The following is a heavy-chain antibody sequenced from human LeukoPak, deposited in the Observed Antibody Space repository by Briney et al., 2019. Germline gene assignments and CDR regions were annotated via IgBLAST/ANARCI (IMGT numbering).Heavy chain of an antibody. V-gene: IGHV3-23*03. CDR3: AKDLSSTSCYGLCYYYMDV. Sequence: GGSLRLSCAASGFTFSSYWMSWVRQAPGKGLEWVSVIYSGGSTYYADSVKGRFTISRENSKNTLYLQMNSLRAEDTAVYYCAKDLSSTSCYGLCYYYMDVWGKGTTVTVSS. J-gene: IGHJ6*03. CDR2: IYSGGST. D-gene: IGHD2-2*01. CDR1: GFTFSSYW.